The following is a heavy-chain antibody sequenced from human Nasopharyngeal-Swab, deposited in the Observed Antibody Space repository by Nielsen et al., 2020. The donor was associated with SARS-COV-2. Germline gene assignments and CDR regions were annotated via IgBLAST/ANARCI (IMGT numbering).Heavy chain of an antibody. CDR3: ARVDCSSAGCFYGMDV. V-gene: IGHV1-8*03. CDR1: GYTFPSYD. J-gene: IGHJ6*02. CDR2: MNPNSGNT. D-gene: IGHD2-2*01. Sequence: VSVKVPCKACGYTFPSYDFNWLRQATGHGLEWMGWMNPNSGNTGYAQKFQGRVTITRNTSISTAYMELSSLRSEDTAVYYCARVDCSSAGCFYGMDVWGQGTTVTVSS.